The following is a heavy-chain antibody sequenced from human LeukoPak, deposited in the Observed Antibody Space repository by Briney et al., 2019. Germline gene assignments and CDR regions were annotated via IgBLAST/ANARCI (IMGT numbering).Heavy chain of an antibody. V-gene: IGHV4-4*02. D-gene: IGHD1-26*01. CDR3: TRESGAFSPFGF. J-gene: IGHJ4*02. Sequence: SETLSLTCAVSGGSILTTNWWSWVRQPPGKGLEWIGEVHLSGASNYNPSLKSRVNMSIDKSKNQLSLELTSVTAADTAIYYCTRESGAFSPFGFWGQGTLVTVSP. CDR2: VHLSGAS. CDR1: GGSILTTNW.